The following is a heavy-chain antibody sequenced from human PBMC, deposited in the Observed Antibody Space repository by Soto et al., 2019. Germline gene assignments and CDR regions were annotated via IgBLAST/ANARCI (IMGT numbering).Heavy chain of an antibody. D-gene: IGHD1-26*01. J-gene: IGHJ4*02. V-gene: IGHV2-5*02. Sequence: QITLKESGPTLVKPTQTLTLTCTFSGFSLPTDRVGVGWIRQPPGKALECLAVVYWDDTKTYRPSRKSRITITKETSEHQVALTMTDMDPVDTATYYCAHAYGGRSLYWGQGTLVTVSS. CDR3: AHAYGGRSLY. CDR2: VYWDDTK. CDR1: GFSLPTDRVG.